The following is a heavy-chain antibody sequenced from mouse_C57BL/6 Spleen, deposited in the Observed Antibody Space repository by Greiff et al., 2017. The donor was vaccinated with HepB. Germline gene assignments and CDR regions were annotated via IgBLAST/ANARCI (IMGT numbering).Heavy chain of an antibody. D-gene: IGHD2-3*01. Sequence: DVQLVESGGGLVQPGGSLKLSCAASGFTFSDYYMYWVRQTPEKRLEWVAYISNGGGSTYYPDTVKGRFTISRDNAKNTLYLQMSRLKSEDTAMYYCARPVYDGSMDYWGQGTSVTVSS. CDR2: ISNGGGST. J-gene: IGHJ4*01. V-gene: IGHV5-12*01. CDR1: GFTFSDYY. CDR3: ARPVYDGSMDY.